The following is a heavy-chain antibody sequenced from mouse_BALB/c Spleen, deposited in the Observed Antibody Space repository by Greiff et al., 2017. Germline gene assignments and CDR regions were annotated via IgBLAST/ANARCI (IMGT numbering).Heavy chain of an antibody. CDR1: GFTFSSFG. D-gene: IGHD1-2*01. J-gene: IGHJ3*01. CDR3: AREYYGYTAWFAY. Sequence: EVQLVESGGGLVQPGGSRKLSCAASGFTFSSFGMHWVRQAPEKGLEWVAYISSGSSTIYYADTVKGRFTISRDNPKNTLFLQMTSLRSEDTAMYYCAREYYGYTAWFAYWGQGTLVTVSA. V-gene: IGHV5-17*02. CDR2: ISSGSSTI.